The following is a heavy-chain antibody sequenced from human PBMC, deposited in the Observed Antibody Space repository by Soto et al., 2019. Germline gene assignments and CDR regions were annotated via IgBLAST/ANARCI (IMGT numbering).Heavy chain of an antibody. V-gene: IGHV4-61*01. CDR3: ARESDFWDDAYMRTFDI. CDR2: GYDSVKYDSGRT. Sequence: SETLSLTCTVSGDSVRIRNYYWSWIRQAPGTGLEWIGYGYDSVKYDSGRTNYNPSLKSRVTISLDTSKNQFSLNLTSVTAAETAVYYCARESDFWDDAYMRTFDISDQGTKVTVSS. D-gene: IGHD3-3*01. CDR1: GDSVRIRNYY. J-gene: IGHJ3*02.